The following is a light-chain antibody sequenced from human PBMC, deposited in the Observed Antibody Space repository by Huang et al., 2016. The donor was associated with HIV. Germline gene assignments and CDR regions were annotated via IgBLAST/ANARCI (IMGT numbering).Light chain of an antibody. CDR2: GAS. J-gene: IGKJ1*01. CDR1: QSVSSN. Sequence: EIVMTQSPATLSVSPGERATLSCRASQSVSSNLAWYQQKPGQAPRLRIYGASTRATGVPARFSGSGSGREFTLTISSLQSEDFAVYCCQQYDNWPWTFGQGTKVEIK. V-gene: IGKV3-15*01. CDR3: QQYDNWPWT.